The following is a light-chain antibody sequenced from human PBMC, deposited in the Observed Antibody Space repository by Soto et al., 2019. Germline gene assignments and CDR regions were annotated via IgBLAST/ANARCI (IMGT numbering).Light chain of an antibody. Sequence: EIVLTQSPGTLSLSPGERAALSCRASQSVSSSYLAWYQQKPGQAPRLLIYVASSRATGIPDRFSGSGSGTDFTLTISRLEPEDFAVYYCQQYVTSPFTFGQGTKLEIK. CDR2: VAS. CDR1: QSVSSSY. J-gene: IGKJ2*01. CDR3: QQYVTSPFT. V-gene: IGKV3-20*01.